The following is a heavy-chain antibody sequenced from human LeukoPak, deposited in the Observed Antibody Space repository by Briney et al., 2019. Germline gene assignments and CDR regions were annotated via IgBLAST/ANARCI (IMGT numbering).Heavy chain of an antibody. J-gene: IGHJ4*02. CDR1: GGSISTYH. Sequence: SETLSLTCSVSGGSISTYHWNWIRKPPGKGLEWIGYMQSSGISKYNPSLKSRVNIFADTSKNQFVLNLRSVTAADTAVYYCARDKRHSYGRYFDPWGQGMLVTVSS. CDR3: ARDKRHSYGRYFDP. V-gene: IGHV4-59*01. D-gene: IGHD5-18*01. CDR2: MQSSGIS.